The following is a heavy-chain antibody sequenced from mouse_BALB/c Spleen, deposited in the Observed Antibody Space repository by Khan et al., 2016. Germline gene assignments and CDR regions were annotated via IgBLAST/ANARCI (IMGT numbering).Heavy chain of an antibody. J-gene: IGHJ4*01. V-gene: IGHV1-7*01. Sequence: QVQLQQSGAELAKPGASVKMSCKASGYTFTSYWMHWVKQRPGQGLEWIGYINPSTGYTEYNQKFKDKATLTADKSSSTAYMQLSSLTSEDSAVYYCVNYYGSSYYAMDYWGQGASVTVSS. CDR3: VNYYGSSYYAMDY. CDR2: INPSTGYT. D-gene: IGHD1-1*01. CDR1: GYTFTSYW.